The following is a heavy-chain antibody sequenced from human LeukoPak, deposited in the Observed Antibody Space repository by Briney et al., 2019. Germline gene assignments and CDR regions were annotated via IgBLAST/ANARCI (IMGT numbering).Heavy chain of an antibody. CDR1: GFTVSDNY. CDR3: AREGVLYYFDY. D-gene: IGHD3-16*01. CDR2: IYSGGST. V-gene: IGHV3-66*01. J-gene: IGHJ4*02. Sequence: GGSLRLSCATSGFTVSDNYMSWVRQAPGKGLEWVSVIYSGGSTFYADSVKGRFTISRDSSKNTLYLQMNSLRGEDTAVYYCAREGVLYYFDYWGQGTLVTVSS.